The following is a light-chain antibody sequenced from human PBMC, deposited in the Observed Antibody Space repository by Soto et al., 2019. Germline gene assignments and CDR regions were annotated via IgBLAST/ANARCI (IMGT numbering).Light chain of an antibody. CDR3: QQANSFPIT. Sequence: DIQMTQSPSSLSGSVGDRVTITCRARQSISSYLNWYQQKPGKAPKLLIYAASSLQSGVPSRFSGSGSGTDFTLTISSLQPEDFATYYCQQANSFPITFGQGARLE. J-gene: IGKJ5*01. V-gene: IGKV1-39*01. CDR1: QSISSY. CDR2: AAS.